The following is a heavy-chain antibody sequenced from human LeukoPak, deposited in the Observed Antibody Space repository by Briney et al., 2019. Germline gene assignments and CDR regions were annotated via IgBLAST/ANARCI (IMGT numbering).Heavy chain of an antibody. Sequence: ASVKVSCKASGYTFTGYYVHWVRQAPGQGLEWMGWINPNSGDTGYARKFQGRVTMTRDTSITTAYMELSRLRFDDTAVYYCARDPPTGVVPVATKGGVDYWGQGTLVTVSS. CDR2: INPNSGDT. V-gene: IGHV1-2*02. CDR1: GYTFTGYY. J-gene: IGHJ4*02. CDR3: ARDPPTGVVPVATKGGVDY. D-gene: IGHD2-2*01.